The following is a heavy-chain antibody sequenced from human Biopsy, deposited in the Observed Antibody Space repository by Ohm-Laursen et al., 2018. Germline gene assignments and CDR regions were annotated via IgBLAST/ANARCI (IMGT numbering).Heavy chain of an antibody. CDR1: GGYFSGYD. CDR2: FSHTGTT. D-gene: IGHD4/OR15-4a*01. Sequence: SETLSLTCAVDGGYFSGYDWTWIRPPPGKGLEWVGEFSHTGTTIYNPSLKSRLTISVDKSKNHFSLRLTSVTAADTATYFCARGPYGDNAGAFDVWGQGTVVTVSS. CDR3: ARGPYGDNAGAFDV. J-gene: IGHJ3*01. V-gene: IGHV4-34*01.